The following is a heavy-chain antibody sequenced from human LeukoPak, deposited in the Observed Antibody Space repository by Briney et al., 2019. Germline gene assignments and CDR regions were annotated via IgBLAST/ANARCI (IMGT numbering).Heavy chain of an antibody. J-gene: IGHJ5*02. Sequence: SETLSLTCTVSGGAISTYHWSWIRQPPGRGLEWIGYIDYSGSTNYNPSLKSRVTISIDTSKNQFSLQLSSVTAADTAVYYCVRHYYGSGSYRFDPWGQGTLVTVSS. V-gene: IGHV4-59*08. CDR3: VRHYYGSGSYRFDP. D-gene: IGHD3-10*01. CDR2: IDYSGST. CDR1: GGAISTYH.